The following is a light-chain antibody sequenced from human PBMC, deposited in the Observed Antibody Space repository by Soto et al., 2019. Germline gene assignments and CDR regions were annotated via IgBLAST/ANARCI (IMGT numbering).Light chain of an antibody. CDR1: QSVVTN. V-gene: IGKV3-15*01. CDR2: GAS. J-gene: IGKJ1*01. CDR3: QQYNRWPLT. Sequence: EIVMTQFPATLSVSPGERATLSCRASQSVVTNLAWYQHKPGQAPRLLIHGASTRATGFPDRFSGSGSGTDFTLTISNLQSEEFELYYCQQYNRWPLTFGQGTKVEV.